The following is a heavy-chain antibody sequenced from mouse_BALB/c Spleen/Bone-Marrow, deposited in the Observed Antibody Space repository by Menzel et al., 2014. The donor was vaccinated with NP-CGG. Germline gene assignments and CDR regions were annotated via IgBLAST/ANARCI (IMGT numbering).Heavy chain of an antibody. CDR1: GYSFPGYK. V-gene: IGHV1-39*01. CDR2: IDPYYGGT. CDR3: ARSLRYGYFDV. Sequence: PQPSGPELEKPGASVKISCKGFGYSFPGYKMKWVEESNGKSLGGVGKIDPYYGGTSYNQKFKGKATLTVDKSSSTAYMQLKSLTSEDSAVCYCARSLRYGYFDVWGAGTTVTVSS. J-gene: IGHJ1*01. D-gene: IGHD1-1*01.